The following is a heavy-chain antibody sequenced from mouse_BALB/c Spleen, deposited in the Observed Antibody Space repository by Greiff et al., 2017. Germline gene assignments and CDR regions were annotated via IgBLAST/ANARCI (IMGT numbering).Heavy chain of an antibody. CDR1: GYTFTSYW. J-gene: IGHJ3*01. V-gene: IGHV1-7*01. Sequence: VQLQQSGAELAKPGASVKMSCKASGYTFTSYWMHWVKQRPGQGLEWIGYINPSTGYTEYNQKFKDKATLTADKSSGTAYMQLSSLTSEDSAVYYCARGLYYRYDEAWFAYWGQGTLVTVSA. CDR3: ARGLYYRYDEAWFAY. D-gene: IGHD2-14*01. CDR2: INPSTGYT.